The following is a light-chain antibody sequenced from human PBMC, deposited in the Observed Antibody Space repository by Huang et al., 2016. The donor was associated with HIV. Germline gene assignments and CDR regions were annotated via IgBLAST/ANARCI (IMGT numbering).Light chain of an antibody. Sequence: DIQMTQSPSTLSAFVGDRLTTTCRASQNISSWLAWYQQKPGKAPRLLIYKISSLESGVPSRFSGSGSGTEFTLTISSLQRDDIGTYYCQYGETFGQGSNVEVK. CDR3: QYGET. CDR1: QNISSW. V-gene: IGKV1-5*03. CDR2: KIS. J-gene: IGKJ1*01.